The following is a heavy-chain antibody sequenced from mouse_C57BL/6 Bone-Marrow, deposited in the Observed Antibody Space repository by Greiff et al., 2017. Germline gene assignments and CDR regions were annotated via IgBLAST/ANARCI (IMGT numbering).Heavy chain of an antibody. V-gene: IGHV1-59*01. CDR2: IDPSDSYT. Sequence: QVQLKQPGAELVRPGTSVKLSCKASGYTFTSYWMHWVKQRPGQGLEWIGVIDPSDSYTNYNQKFKGKATLTVDTSSSTAYMQLRSLTSEDSAVYYCARGGLLRFAYWGQGTLVTVSA. CDR1: GYTFTSYW. CDR3: ARGGLLRFAY. J-gene: IGHJ3*01. D-gene: IGHD2-3*01.